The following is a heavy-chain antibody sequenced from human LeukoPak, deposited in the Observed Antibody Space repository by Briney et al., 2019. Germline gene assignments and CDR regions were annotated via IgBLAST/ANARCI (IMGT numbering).Heavy chain of an antibody. CDR1: GFTFSSYS. CDR2: ISSTGRTI. Sequence: GGSLRLSGTASGFTFSSYSMNWVRQAPGKGLEWISFISSTGRTIYSADSVRGRFTISRDTAKNSLYLQMNSLTDEYTADYYCARERGGWFDPWGQGTLVTVSS. CDR3: ARERGGWFDP. V-gene: IGHV3-48*02. D-gene: IGHD3-10*01. J-gene: IGHJ5*02.